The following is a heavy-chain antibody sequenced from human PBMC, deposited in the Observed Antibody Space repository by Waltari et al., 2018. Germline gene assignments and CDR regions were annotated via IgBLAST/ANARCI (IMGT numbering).Heavy chain of an antibody. CDR1: GFTFSSYA. CDR3: ARDGDYGDVRGFDY. Sequence: EVQLLESGGGLVQPGGSLRLSCAASGFTFSSYAMSWVRQAPGKGLEWVSAISGSGGSTYYADSVNGRFTISRDNSKNTLYLQMNSLRAEDTAVYYCARDGDYGDVRGFDYWGQGTLVTVSS. J-gene: IGHJ4*02. V-gene: IGHV3-23*01. D-gene: IGHD4-17*01. CDR2: ISGSGGST.